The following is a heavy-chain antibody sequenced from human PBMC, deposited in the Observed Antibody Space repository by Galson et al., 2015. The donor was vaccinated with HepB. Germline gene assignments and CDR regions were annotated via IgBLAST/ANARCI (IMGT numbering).Heavy chain of an antibody. CDR2: ISANNGYT. J-gene: IGHJ5*02. CDR3: ARRVSGHLVGGTTYNWFDP. Sequence: SVKVSCKASGYSFTIYGISWVRQAPGQGLEWMGWISANNGYTNYAQNVQGRVTMTTDTSTSTAYMELRSLRSDDTAVYYCARRVSGHLVGGTTYNWFDPWGQGTLVTVSS. D-gene: IGHD1-26*01. V-gene: IGHV1-18*01. CDR1: GYSFTIYG.